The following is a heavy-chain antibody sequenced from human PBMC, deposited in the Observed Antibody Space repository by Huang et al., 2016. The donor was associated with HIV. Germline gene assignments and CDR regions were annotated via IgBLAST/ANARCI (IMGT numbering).Heavy chain of an antibody. J-gene: IGHJ4*02. D-gene: IGHD6-13*01. CDR2: ITAYNGNT. Sequence: QVQLVQSGIEVKKPGASVKVSCKASGHSFISYGINWVRQAPGQGLEWMGRITAYNGNTNYAQRLQGRGTMTADTSTNTAYMELRSLRSDDTAVYYCASETSQQLGSEYWGQGTLVTVSS. CDR1: GHSFISYG. V-gene: IGHV1-18*01. CDR3: ASETSQQLGSEY.